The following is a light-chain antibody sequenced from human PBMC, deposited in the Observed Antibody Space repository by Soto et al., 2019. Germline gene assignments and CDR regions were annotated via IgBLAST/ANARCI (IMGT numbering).Light chain of an antibody. Sequence: DIVLTQSHATLSVSPGERATLSCRASQSVGSNLAWFQQKPCQAPRLLIYGASTRATGVPARFSGSGSGTDFTLTISSLQSEDFAVYYCQQYTNWPPITFGHGTRLEIK. J-gene: IGKJ5*01. CDR1: QSVGSN. CDR3: QQYTNWPPIT. CDR2: GAS. V-gene: IGKV3-15*01.